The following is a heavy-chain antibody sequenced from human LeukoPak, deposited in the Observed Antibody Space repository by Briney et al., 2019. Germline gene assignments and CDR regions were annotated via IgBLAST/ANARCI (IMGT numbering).Heavy chain of an antibody. D-gene: IGHD6-19*01. Sequence: PSETLSLTCAVSGGSINSHYWGWIRQPPGKGLQWIGDIYYTGKNNCNPPLKSRVTISLDTSKDHLSLNLTSVLAADTAIYYCVRRDTGWNYFDYWGQGILVTVSS. CDR3: VRRDTGWNYFDY. CDR2: IYYTGKN. CDR1: GGSINSHY. V-gene: IGHV4-59*08. J-gene: IGHJ4*02.